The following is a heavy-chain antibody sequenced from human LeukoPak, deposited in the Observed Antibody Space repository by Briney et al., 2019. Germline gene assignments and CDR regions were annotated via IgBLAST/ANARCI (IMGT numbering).Heavy chain of an antibody. CDR1: GGSSSGYY. D-gene: IGHD2-15*01. CDR3: ARGWDIVVVVAATPFDY. Sequence: SETLSLTCAVYGGSSSGYYWSWIRQPPGKGLEWIWEINHSGSTNYNPSLKSRVTISVDTSKNQFSLKLSSVTAADTAVYYCARGWDIVVVVAATPFDYWGQGTLVTVSS. CDR2: INHSGST. V-gene: IGHV4-34*01. J-gene: IGHJ4*02.